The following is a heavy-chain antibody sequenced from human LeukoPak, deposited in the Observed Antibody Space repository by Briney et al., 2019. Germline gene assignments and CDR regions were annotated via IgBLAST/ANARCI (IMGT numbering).Heavy chain of an antibody. J-gene: IGHJ4*02. D-gene: IGHD5-12*01. CDR1: GGSISSSSYY. CDR2: IYYSGST. CDR3: ARLPRGYSGYEPYFDY. Sequence: SGTLSLTCTVSGGSISSSSYYWGWIRQPPGKGLEWIGSIYYSGSTYYNPSLKSRVTISVDTSKNQLSLKLSSVTAADTAVYYCARLPRGYSGYEPYFDYWGQGTLVTVSS. V-gene: IGHV4-39*01.